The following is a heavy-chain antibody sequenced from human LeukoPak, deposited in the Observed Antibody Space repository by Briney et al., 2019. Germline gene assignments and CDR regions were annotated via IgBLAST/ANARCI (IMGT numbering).Heavy chain of an antibody. Sequence: SETLSLTCAVYGGSFSGYNWSWIRQPPGKGLECIGEINHSGSTNYNPSLKSRVTISVDTSKKQFSLKLSSVTAPHTALCYSARACSSASCPNRGFDYWGQGTVVSV. CDR1: GGSFSGYN. V-gene: IGHV4-34*01. D-gene: IGHD2-2*01. J-gene: IGHJ4*02. CDR3: ARACSSASCPNRGFDY. CDR2: INHSGST.